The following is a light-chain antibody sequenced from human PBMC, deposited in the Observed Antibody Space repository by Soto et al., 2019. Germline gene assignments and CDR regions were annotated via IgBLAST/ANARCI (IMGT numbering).Light chain of an antibody. CDR3: QQYGSSPRT. CDR1: QSVTSPF. V-gene: IGKV3-20*01. Sequence: EIVLTQSPDSPSLSPGERATLSCSASQSVTSPFLAWYQQKAGQPPRLLIYSTSGRATGIPDRFSGSGSGTDFTLTISSLQPEDSGVYYCQQYGSSPRTFGQGTKVDIK. CDR2: STS. J-gene: IGKJ1*01.